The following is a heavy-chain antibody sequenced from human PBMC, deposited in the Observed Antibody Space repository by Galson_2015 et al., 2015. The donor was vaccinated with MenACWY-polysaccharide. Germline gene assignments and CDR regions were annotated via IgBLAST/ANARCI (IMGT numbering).Heavy chain of an antibody. V-gene: IGHV4-4*07. J-gene: IGHJ6*02. CDR3: ARVRGGQWPRYGMDV. Sequence: ETLSLTCPVSGGSISSYYWTWIRPPGGKGLEWIGRIYSSGSTNHNPSLQSRVTMSVDTSKKQLSLKLSSVTTADTAVYYCARVRGGQWPRYGMDVWGQGTTVTVSS. CDR2: IYSSGST. CDR1: GGSISSYY. D-gene: IGHD6-19*01.